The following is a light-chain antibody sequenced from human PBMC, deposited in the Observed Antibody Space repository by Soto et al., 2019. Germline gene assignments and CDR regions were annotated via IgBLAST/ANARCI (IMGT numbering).Light chain of an antibody. Sequence: IVLTQSPGTLSLSPGERATLSCRASQSVSSSYLAWYQQNRGQAPRLLIYGASSRATGIPDRFSGNGSGTDFTLTISRLEPEDFAVYYCQQYGSSRWTFGRGTKVDIK. V-gene: IGKV3-20*01. CDR1: QSVSSSY. CDR3: QQYGSSRWT. J-gene: IGKJ1*01. CDR2: GAS.